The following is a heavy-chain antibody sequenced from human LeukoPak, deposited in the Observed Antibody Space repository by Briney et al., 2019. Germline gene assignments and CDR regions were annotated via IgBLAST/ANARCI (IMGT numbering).Heavy chain of an antibody. Sequence: SETLSLTCAVYGGSFNDYFWTWIRQPPGKGLEWIGEINHSGSTNYSPSLKSRVTISADTSKNLFSLRLRSVTAADTAVYYCARHESFRSSWNYWGQGTLVTVSS. CDR2: INHSGST. CDR3: ARHESFRSSWNY. D-gene: IGHD6-13*01. J-gene: IGHJ4*02. CDR1: GGSFNDYF. V-gene: IGHV4-34*01.